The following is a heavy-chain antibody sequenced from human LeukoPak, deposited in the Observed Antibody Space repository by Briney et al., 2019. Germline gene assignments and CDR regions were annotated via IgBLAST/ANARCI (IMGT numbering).Heavy chain of an antibody. CDR3: AKDTGYTTMVSYFDN. V-gene: IGHV3-23*01. Sequence: GGSLRLSCAASGFTFRRYGMSWVRQAPGKGLEWVSAISGSGDTTSYADSVKGRFTISGVNSKNTLSLQMNGLRAEDAAVYYCAKDTGYTTMVSYFDNWGQGTLVTVSS. CDR1: GFTFRRYG. CDR2: ISGSGDTT. D-gene: IGHD5-18*01. J-gene: IGHJ4*02.